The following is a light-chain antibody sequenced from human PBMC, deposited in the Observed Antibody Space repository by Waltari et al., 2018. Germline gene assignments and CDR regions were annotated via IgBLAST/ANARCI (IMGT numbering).Light chain of an antibody. Sequence: SYELTQPPSVSVSPGQTARITCSGDKLGDKYVCWYQKKPGQSPVLVIFQDSKRRSGIPWRFSGSNSGNTATLTISGTQAMDEADYYCQAWDSSTVVFGGGTKLTVL. CDR2: QDS. V-gene: IGLV3-1*01. J-gene: IGLJ2*01. CDR1: KLGDKY. CDR3: QAWDSSTVV.